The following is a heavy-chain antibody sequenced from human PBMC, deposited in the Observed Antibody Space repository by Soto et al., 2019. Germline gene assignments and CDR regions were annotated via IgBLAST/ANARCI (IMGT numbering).Heavy chain of an antibody. J-gene: IGHJ4*02. CDR2: ISRGSDDT. D-gene: IGHD6-19*01. Sequence: EVQLLESGGGLVQPGGSLRLSCAASGFTFHIYPMSWVRQTPGKGLEWVSTISRGSDDTQYAHSVKGRFTLTRDDSKQMLFLQLNDRRAEDSAVYYCARRGERWLPEEYWGQGTLVTVSS. CDR1: GFTFHIYP. CDR3: ARRGERWLPEEY. V-gene: IGHV3-23*01.